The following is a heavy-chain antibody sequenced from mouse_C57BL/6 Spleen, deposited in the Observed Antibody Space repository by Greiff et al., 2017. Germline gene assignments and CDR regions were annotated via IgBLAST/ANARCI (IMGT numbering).Heavy chain of an antibody. CDR1: GYTFTSYW. CDR2: IYPGSGST. D-gene: IGHD1-1*01. J-gene: IGHJ1*03. Sequence: QVQLQQSGAELVKPGASVKMSCKASGYTFTSYWITWVKQRPGQGLEWIGDIYPGSGSTNYNEKFKSKATLTVDTSSSTAYMQLSSLTSEDSAVYSCETHYYGSRDWYFDVWGTGTTVTVSS. V-gene: IGHV1-55*01. CDR3: ETHYYGSRDWYFDV.